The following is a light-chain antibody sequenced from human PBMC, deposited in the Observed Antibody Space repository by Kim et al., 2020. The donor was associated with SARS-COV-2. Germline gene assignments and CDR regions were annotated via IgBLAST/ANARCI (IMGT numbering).Light chain of an antibody. V-gene: IGLV6-57*03. J-gene: IGLJ2*01. Sequence: NFMLTQSRSVSESPGKTVTISCTRSSGSIAGNFVQWYQQRPGSAPTNVIYEDIQRPSGFPDRFSGSIDSSSNSASLTISGLRTEDEATYYCQSYDRTTVIFGGGTKLTVL. CDR2: EDI. CDR3: QSYDRTTVI. CDR1: SGSIAGNF.